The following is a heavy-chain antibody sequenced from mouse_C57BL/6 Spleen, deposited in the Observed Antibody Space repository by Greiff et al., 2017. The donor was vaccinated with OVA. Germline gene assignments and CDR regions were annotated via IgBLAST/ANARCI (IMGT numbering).Heavy chain of an antibody. V-gene: IGHV1-64*01. Sequence: QVQLKQPGAELVKPGASVKLSCKASGYTFTSYWMHWVKQRPGQGLEWIGMIHPNSGSTNYNEKFKSKATLTVDKSSSTAYMQLSSLTSEDSAVYYCARAYYSNYGCDYWGQGTTLTVSS. D-gene: IGHD2-5*01. J-gene: IGHJ2*01. CDR1: GYTFTSYW. CDR2: IHPNSGST. CDR3: ARAYYSNYGCDY.